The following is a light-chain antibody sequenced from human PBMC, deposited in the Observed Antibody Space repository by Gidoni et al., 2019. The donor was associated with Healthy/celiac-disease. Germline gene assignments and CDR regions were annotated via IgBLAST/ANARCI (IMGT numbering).Light chain of an antibody. V-gene: IGKV4-1*01. CDR1: QSVLYSSNNKNY. Sequence: DTVITQSPAALAVSLVERATINGKSSQSVLYSSNNKNYLAWYQQKPGQPPKLLIYWASTRESGVPDRFSGSGSGTDFTLTISSLQAEDVAIYYCQQYYSIPKTFGQGTKVEIK. CDR3: QQYYSIPKT. J-gene: IGKJ1*01. CDR2: WAS.